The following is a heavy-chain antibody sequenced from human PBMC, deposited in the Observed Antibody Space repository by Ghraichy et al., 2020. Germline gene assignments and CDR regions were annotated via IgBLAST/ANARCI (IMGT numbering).Heavy chain of an antibody. Sequence: SCAASGLTVSSNYMSWVRQAPGRGLEWLSVIYSGGSSDYADSVKGRFTISRDNSKNTLYLQMNSLRAEDTAVYYCARGYNGRTFDIWGHGTMVTVSS. D-gene: IGHD2-8*01. CDR2: IYSGGSS. V-gene: IGHV3-53*01. CDR1: GLTVSSNY. J-gene: IGHJ3*02. CDR3: ARGYNGRTFDI.